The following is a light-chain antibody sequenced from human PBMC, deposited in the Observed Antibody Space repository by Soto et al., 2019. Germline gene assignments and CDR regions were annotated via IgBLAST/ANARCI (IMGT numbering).Light chain of an antibody. CDR1: QSISSW. V-gene: IGKV1-5*01. Sequence: DIQMTQSPSTLSASVGYRVTINCPHSQSISSWLAWYQQKPGKAPKLLIYDASSLEGGVPSRFSGSGSGTEFTLTISSLQPDDFATYYCQQFNSYSPGAFGQGTKVDIK. CDR3: QQFNSYSPGA. CDR2: DAS. J-gene: IGKJ1*01.